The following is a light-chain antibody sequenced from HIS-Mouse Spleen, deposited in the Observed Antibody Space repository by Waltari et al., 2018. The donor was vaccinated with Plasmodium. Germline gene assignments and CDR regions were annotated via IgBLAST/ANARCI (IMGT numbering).Light chain of an antibody. V-gene: IGKV1-17*01. CDR2: AAS. CDR1: KGMRND. Sequence: DIQMTHSPSSLCASVGDRVTIPCQASKGMRNDLCWYQQKLGKAPKRLIYAASSLQSGVPSRFSGSGSGTEFTHTSSSLQPEDFATYYCRQHNSYPSTFGHGTRLEMK. CDR3: RQHNSYPST. J-gene: IGKJ5*01.